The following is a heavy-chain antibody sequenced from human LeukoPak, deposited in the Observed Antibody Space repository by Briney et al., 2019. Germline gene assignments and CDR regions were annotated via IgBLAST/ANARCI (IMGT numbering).Heavy chain of an antibody. D-gene: IGHD2-15*01. Sequence: GGSLRLSCAASGFTFSSDWMSWVRQAPGKGLEWVANIKQDGSEKYYVDSVKGRFTISRDNAKNSLYLQMNSLRAEDTAVYYCARGGNWGQGTLVTVSS. J-gene: IGHJ4*02. V-gene: IGHV3-7*03. CDR2: IKQDGSEK. CDR1: GFTFSSDW. CDR3: ARGGN.